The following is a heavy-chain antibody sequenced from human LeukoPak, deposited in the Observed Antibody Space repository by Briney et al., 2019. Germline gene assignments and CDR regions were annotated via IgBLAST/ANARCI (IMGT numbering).Heavy chain of an antibody. D-gene: IGHD4-17*01. V-gene: IGHV4-59*02. J-gene: IGHJ4*02. CDR1: GGSVSSYY. CDR3: ARLVDYGADGGIVY. Sequence: PSETLSLTCTVSGGSVSSYYWNWIRQPPGKGGGWIGYIYYTGSTHYNPPLKSRVTISVHTSKQRFPLNLSSVAAAHTAVYYCARLVDYGADGGIVYWGEGTLVTVSS. CDR2: IYYTGST.